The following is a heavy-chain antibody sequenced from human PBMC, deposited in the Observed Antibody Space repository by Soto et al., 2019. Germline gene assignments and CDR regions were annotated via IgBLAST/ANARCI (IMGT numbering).Heavy chain of an antibody. Sequence: TLSLSGAVSGASISNGGYYWTWIRQHPGKGLEWIGYIYYSGSTYYNPSIKRRVTISVDTSKNQFSLTLTSVTAADAAVYYCARDVTDFWSGHEGMDVWGQGTKVTVSS. CDR1: GASISNGGYY. V-gene: IGHV4-31*11. CDR3: ARDVTDFWSGHEGMDV. D-gene: IGHD3-3*01. CDR2: IYYSGST. J-gene: IGHJ6*02.